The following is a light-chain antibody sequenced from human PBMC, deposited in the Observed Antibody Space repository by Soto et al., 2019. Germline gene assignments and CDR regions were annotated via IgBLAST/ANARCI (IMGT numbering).Light chain of an antibody. V-gene: IGLV2-14*01. CDR2: DVS. J-gene: IGLJ2*01. CDR3: SSYTSSSSVV. CDR1: SSEVGGYNY. Sequence: QSALTQPASVSGSPRQSITISCTGTSSEVGGYNYVSWYQQHPGKAPKLMIYDVSNRPSGVSNRFSGSKSGNTASLTISGLQVEDEADYYCSSYTSSSSVVFGGGTQLTVL.